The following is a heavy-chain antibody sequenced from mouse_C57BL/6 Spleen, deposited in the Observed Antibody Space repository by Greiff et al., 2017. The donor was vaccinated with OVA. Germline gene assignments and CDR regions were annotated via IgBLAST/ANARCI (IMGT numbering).Heavy chain of an antibody. J-gene: IGHJ4*01. Sequence: EVQLQESGGGLVQPGGSLSLSCAASGFTFTDYYMSWVRQPPGKALEWLGFIRNKANGYTTEYSASVKGRFTISSDNSQSILYLQMNALRAEDSATYYCARYLDSPFYYAMDYWGQGTSVTVSS. V-gene: IGHV7-3*01. CDR2: IRNKANGYTT. CDR3: ARYLDSPFYYAMDY. CDR1: GFTFTDYY. D-gene: IGHD3-2*01.